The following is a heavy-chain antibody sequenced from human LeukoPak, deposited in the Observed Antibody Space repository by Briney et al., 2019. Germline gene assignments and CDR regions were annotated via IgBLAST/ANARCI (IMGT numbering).Heavy chain of an antibody. CDR1: GGTFSSYA. Sequence: GASVTVSCTASGGTFSSYAISWVQQAPGQGLEWMGGIIPIFGTANYAQKFQGRVTITADESTSTAYMELSSLRSEDTAVYYCARDQPYDSSGYYYFPRWFDPWGQGTLVTVSS. J-gene: IGHJ5*02. CDR2: IIPIFGTA. D-gene: IGHD3-22*01. V-gene: IGHV1-69*13. CDR3: ARDQPYDSSGYYYFPRWFDP.